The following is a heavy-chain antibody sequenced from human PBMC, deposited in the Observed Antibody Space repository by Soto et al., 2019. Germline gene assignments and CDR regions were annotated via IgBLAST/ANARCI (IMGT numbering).Heavy chain of an antibody. CDR1: GFTFSSYW. Sequence: PVGSLRLSCAASGFTFSSYWMHWVRQVKGKGLVWVSTIYTDGSSTSYADSVKGRFIISRDNAKNTLFLQMHSLRAEDTAVYYCARAADFSLGDDAFDIWGQGTMVTVSS. J-gene: IGHJ3*02. V-gene: IGHV3-74*01. CDR3: ARAADFSLGDDAFDI. D-gene: IGHD3-10*01. CDR2: IYTDGSST.